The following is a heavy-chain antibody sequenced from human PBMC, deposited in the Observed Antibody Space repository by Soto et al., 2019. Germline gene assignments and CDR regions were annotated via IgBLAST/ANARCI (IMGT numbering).Heavy chain of an antibody. CDR1: GGSISDYN. CDR3: ATMNYFDATDYFDS. V-gene: IGHV4-59*01. Sequence: KPSETLSLTCTVSGGSISDYNWSWIRQPPGRGLEWIGYIYYNGRTNHNPSLNSRVTISRDTSKNWISLNLRSVTAADTAVYYCATMNYFDATDYFDSWGQGTLVTVSS. D-gene: IGHD3-22*01. J-gene: IGHJ4*02. CDR2: IYYNGRT.